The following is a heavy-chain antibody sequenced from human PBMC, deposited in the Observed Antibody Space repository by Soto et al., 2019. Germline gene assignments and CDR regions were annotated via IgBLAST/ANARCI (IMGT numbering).Heavy chain of an antibody. Sequence: SETLSLTCTVSGGSISSSSYYWGWIRQPPGKGLEWIGYIYYSGSTYYNPSLKSRVTISVDTSKNQFSLKLSSVTAADTAVYYCAREGHYDFWSGYSPNWFDPWGQGTLVTVSS. J-gene: IGHJ5*02. CDR1: GGSISSSSYY. D-gene: IGHD3-3*01. V-gene: IGHV4-39*07. CDR3: AREGHYDFWSGYSPNWFDP. CDR2: IYYSGST.